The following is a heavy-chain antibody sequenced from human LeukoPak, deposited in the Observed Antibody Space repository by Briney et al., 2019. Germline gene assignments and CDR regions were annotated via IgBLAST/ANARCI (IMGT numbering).Heavy chain of an antibody. Sequence: SQTLSLTCTVSGGSISSGGYYWSWIRQHPGKGLEWIGYIYYSGSTYYNPSLKSRVTISVDTSKNQFSLKLSPVTAADTAVYYCAREVYYDSSGYYFDYYFDYWGQGTLVTVSS. CDR2: IYYSGST. V-gene: IGHV4-31*03. J-gene: IGHJ4*02. D-gene: IGHD3-22*01. CDR3: AREVYYDSSGYYFDYYFDY. CDR1: GGSISSGGYY.